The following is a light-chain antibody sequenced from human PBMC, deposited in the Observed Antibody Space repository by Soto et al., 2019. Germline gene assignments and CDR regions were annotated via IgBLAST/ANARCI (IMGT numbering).Light chain of an antibody. CDR3: KHTECDSAA. Sequence: IHMTQSPSTLSGSVGDRVIIACLASQTFSSWLAWYQQKPGKAPKLLIYKASTLKSGVPSRFSGSVSGREFTCTAINLQPYGFATDFFKHTECDSAALGPGTKVDIK. V-gene: IGKV1-5*03. J-gene: IGKJ1*01. CDR2: KAS. CDR1: QTFSSW.